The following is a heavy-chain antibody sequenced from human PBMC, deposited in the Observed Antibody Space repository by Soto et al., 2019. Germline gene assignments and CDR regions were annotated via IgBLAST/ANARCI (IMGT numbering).Heavy chain of an antibody. CDR2: SIPMFGTA. CDR3: ARSRANYYDSRGYYYSTFDY. Sequence: QVQLVQSGAEVKKPGSSVKVSCKTSGGTFSSYAISWVRQAPGQGLEWMGGSIPMFGTANYAQKFQGRVTIIADESTSTAYMELSSLRSEDTAVYYCARSRANYYDSRGYYYSTFDYWGQGTLVTVSS. J-gene: IGHJ4*02. CDR1: GGTFSSYA. D-gene: IGHD3-22*01. V-gene: IGHV1-69*12.